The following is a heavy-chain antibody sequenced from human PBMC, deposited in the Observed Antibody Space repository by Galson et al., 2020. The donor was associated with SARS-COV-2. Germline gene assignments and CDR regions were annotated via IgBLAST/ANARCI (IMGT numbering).Heavy chain of an antibody. J-gene: IGHJ4*02. CDR1: GFSLTTTGMA. Sequence: SGPTLVKPTQTLTLTCTFSGFSLTTTGMAVAWIRQPPGKALQWLGLIYWDDDKRFNPSLQNRLSITRDTSTNQVLLTMTNMDPVDTATYYCAHTAPSADYDFWSGYFDYWGPGTLVTVSS. D-gene: IGHD3-3*01. V-gene: IGHV2-5*02. CDR2: IYWDDDK. CDR3: AHTAPSADYDFWSGYFDY.